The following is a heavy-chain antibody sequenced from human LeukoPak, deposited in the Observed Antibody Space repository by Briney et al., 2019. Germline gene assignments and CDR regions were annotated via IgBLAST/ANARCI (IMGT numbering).Heavy chain of an antibody. CDR2: IYTSGST. Sequence: SETLSLTCTVSGGSISSGNYYWSWIRQPAGKGLEWIGRIYTSGSTNYNPSLKSRVTISVDTSKNQFSLKLSSVTAADTAVYYCASPRVWSGYFATYWGQGTLVTVSS. J-gene: IGHJ4*02. CDR3: ASPRVWSGYFATY. CDR1: GGSISSGNYY. V-gene: IGHV4-61*02. D-gene: IGHD3-3*01.